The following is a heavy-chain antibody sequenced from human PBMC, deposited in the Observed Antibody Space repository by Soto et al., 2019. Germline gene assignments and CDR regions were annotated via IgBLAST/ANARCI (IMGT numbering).Heavy chain of an antibody. CDR1: GFTFSDYY. J-gene: IGHJ6*03. CDR2: ISSSGSTI. V-gene: IGHV3-11*01. CDR3: ARVFTTLGYYGSGSFHYYYYYYMDV. D-gene: IGHD3-10*01. Sequence: GGSLRLSCAASGFTFSDYYMSWIRQAPGKGLEWVSYISSSGSTIYYADSVKGRFTISRDNAKNPLYLQMNSLRAEDTAVYYCARVFTTLGYYGSGSFHYYYYYYMDVWGKGTTVTVSS.